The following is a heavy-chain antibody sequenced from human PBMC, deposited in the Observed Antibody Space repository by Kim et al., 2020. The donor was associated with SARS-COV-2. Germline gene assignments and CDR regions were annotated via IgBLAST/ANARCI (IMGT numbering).Heavy chain of an antibody. CDR3: AGSSWYGGWFDP. CDR1: GGSFSGYY. J-gene: IGHJ5*02. CDR2: INHSGST. Sequence: SETLSLTCAVYGGSFSGYYWSWIRQPPGKGLEWIGEINHSGSTNYNPSLKSRVTISVDTSKNQFSLKLSSVTAADTAVYYCAGSSWYGGWFDPWGQGTL. V-gene: IGHV4-34*01. D-gene: IGHD6-13*01.